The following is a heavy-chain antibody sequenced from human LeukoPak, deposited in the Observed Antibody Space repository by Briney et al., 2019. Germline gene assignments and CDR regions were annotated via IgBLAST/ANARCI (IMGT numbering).Heavy chain of an antibody. CDR1: SYTFTSYG. V-gene: IGHV1-18*01. J-gene: IGHJ4*02. CDR2: ISAYNGNT. Sequence: GASVKVSCKASSYTFTSYGISWVRQAPGQGLEWMGWISAYNGNTNYAQKLQGRVTMTTDTSTSTAYMELRSLRSDDTAVYYCARDIVVVPAAMPGITGTIGYWGQGTLVTVSS. CDR3: ARDIVVVPAAMPGITGTIGY. D-gene: IGHD2-2*01.